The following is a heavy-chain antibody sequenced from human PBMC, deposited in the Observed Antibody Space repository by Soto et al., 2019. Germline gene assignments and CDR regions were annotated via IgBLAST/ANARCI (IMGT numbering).Heavy chain of an antibody. D-gene: IGHD2-2*01. CDR3: ARGDCSRTSWHVEVYYYYGMDV. Sequence: GGALRVSWAASGGTFSSDGMNWVRQAPGKGLEWVSYISSSSSTIYYADSVKGRFTISRDNAKNSLYLQMNRLRDEDTTVYYCARGDCSRTSWHVEVYYYYGMDVWGQGTAVTVSS. V-gene: IGHV3-48*02. CDR1: GGTFSSDG. CDR2: ISSSSSTI. J-gene: IGHJ6*02.